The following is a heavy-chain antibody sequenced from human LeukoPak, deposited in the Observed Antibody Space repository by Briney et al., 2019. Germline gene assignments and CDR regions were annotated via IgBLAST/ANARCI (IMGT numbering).Heavy chain of an antibody. J-gene: IGHJ6*02. D-gene: IGHD3-3*01. CDR1: GGSFSGYY. CDR3: ARGWPLSSNYDFWSGYAPYYYGMDV. CDR2: INHSGST. Sequence: SETLSLTCAVYGGSFSGYYWSWIRQPPGKGLEWVGEINHSGSTNYNPSLKSRVTISIDTSKNQFSLKLSSVTAADTAVYCCARGWPLSSNYDFWSGYAPYYYGMDVWGQGTTVTVSS. V-gene: IGHV4-34*01.